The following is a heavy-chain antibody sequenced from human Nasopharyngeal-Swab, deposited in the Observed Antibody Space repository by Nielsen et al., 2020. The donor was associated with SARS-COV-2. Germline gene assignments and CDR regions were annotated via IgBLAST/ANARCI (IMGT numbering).Heavy chain of an antibody. V-gene: IGHV3-73*01. Sequence: GSLRLSCAASGFIFSGSAMHWVRQASGKGLEWVGRIGDKDHNYATTYGAAVKGRFTISRDDSKNTAFLQMDSLKTEDTVLYYCTTDYYFDYWGQGTLVTVSS. CDR3: TTDYYFDY. CDR2: IGDKDHNYAT. J-gene: IGHJ4*02. CDR1: GFIFSGSA.